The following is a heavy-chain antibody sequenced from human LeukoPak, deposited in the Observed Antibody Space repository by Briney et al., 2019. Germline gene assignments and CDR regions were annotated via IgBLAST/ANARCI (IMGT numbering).Heavy chain of an antibody. CDR3: ARGYCSGGSCYSWYFDL. V-gene: IGHV4-30-4*01. J-gene: IGHJ2*01. D-gene: IGHD2-15*01. Sequence: SETLSLTCTVSGGSISSGDYYWSWIRQPPGKGLEWIGYIYYSGSTYYNPSLKSQVTISVDTSKNQFSLKLSSVTAADTAVYYCARGYCSGGSCYSWYFDLWGRGTLVTVSS. CDR2: IYYSGST. CDR1: GGSISSGDYY.